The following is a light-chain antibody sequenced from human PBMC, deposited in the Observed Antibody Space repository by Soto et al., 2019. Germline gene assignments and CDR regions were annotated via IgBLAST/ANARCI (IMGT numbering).Light chain of an antibody. CDR2: GAS. V-gene: IGKV3-11*01. Sequence: EVVLTQSPDTLSLSPGERATLSCRASQSISSDYLVWYQQKPGQAPRLLIYGASNRATGIPARFSGSGSGTDFTLTISSLEPEDFAVYYCQQRSNWPRTFGQGTRLEI. CDR3: QQRSNWPRT. CDR1: QSISSDY. J-gene: IGKJ5*01.